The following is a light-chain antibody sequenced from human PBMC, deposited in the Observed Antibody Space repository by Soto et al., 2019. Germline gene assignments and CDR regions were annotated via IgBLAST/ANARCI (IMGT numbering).Light chain of an antibody. Sequence: PATLSFSPEERASLSCRASQSVRSSYLAWYQQKPGQAPRLLIYGASSRATGIPDRFSGSGSGTDFTLTISRLEPEDFAVYHCQHYGNSPWTFGQGTKVDIK. CDR2: GAS. V-gene: IGKV3-20*01. J-gene: IGKJ1*01. CDR1: QSVRSSY. CDR3: QHYGNSPWT.